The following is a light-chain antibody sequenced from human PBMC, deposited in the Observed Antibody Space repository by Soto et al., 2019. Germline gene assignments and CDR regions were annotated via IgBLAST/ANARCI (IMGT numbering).Light chain of an antibody. CDR1: QSISSW. CDR2: KAS. CDR3: QQYNSYSSGA. V-gene: IGKV1-5*03. J-gene: IGKJ1*01. Sequence: DIQMTQSPSTLSASVGDRVTITCRASQSISSWLAWYQQKPGKAPKLLIYKASSLESGVPSRFSGSGSGTEFTLTISSLQPDDFATYYCQQYNSYSSGALGQGTKVE.